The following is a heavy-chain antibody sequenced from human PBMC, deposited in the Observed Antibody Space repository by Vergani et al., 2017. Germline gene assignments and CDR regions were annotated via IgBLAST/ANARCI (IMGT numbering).Heavy chain of an antibody. D-gene: IGHD1-20*01. Sequence: QVQLQQWGAGLLKPSETLSLTCAVYGGSFSGYYWSWICQPPGKGLEWIGEINHSGSTNYNPSLKSRVTISVDTSKNQFSLKLSSVTAADTAVYYCARGNWKQQPAGGLDYWGQGTLVTVSS. V-gene: IGHV4-34*01. CDR3: ARGNWKQQPAGGLDY. CDR1: GGSFSGYY. J-gene: IGHJ4*02. CDR2: INHSGST.